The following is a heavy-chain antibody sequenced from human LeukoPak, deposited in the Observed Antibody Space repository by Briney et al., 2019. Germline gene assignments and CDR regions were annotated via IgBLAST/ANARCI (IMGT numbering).Heavy chain of an antibody. J-gene: IGHJ6*02. Sequence: SETLSLTCTVSGGSISSYYWSWIRQPPGKGLEWIGYIYYSGSTNYNPSLKSRVTISVDTSKNQFSLKLSSLTAADTAVYYCARGGLGGDFWSGYYRVGYYYYYGMDVWGQGTTVTVSS. CDR1: GGSISSYY. D-gene: IGHD3-3*01. V-gene: IGHV4-59*01. CDR3: ARGGLGGDFWSGYYRVGYYYYYGMDV. CDR2: IYYSGST.